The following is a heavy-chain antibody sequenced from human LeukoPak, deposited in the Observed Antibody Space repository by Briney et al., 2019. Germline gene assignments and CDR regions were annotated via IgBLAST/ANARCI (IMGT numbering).Heavy chain of an antibody. Sequence: GGSLRLSCAASGFTFSSYAMSWVRQAAGKVLEWVSAISGSGGSTYYADSVKGRFTISRDNSKNTLYLQMNSLRAEDTAVYYCARVATQTNDYWGQGTLVTVSS. J-gene: IGHJ4*02. CDR1: GFTFSSYA. D-gene: IGHD1-14*01. CDR3: ARVATQTNDY. V-gene: IGHV3-23*01. CDR2: ISGSGGST.